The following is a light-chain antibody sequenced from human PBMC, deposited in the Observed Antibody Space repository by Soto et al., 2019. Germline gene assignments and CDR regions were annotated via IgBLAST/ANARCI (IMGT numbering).Light chain of an antibody. CDR3: QQYNSAWT. Sequence: DIQMTQSPSTLSASVGDRVTITCRASQSISSWLSWYHKKPGKAPKLLIYTASSLESGVPSRFSGSGSGTEFTLTISSLQPDDFATYYCQQYNSAWTFGQGTKVDIK. CDR1: QSISSW. CDR2: TAS. J-gene: IGKJ1*01. V-gene: IGKV1-5*03.